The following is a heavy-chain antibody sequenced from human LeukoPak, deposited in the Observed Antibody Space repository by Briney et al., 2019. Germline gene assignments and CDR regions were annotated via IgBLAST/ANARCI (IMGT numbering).Heavy chain of an antibody. D-gene: IGHD7-27*01. CDR2: IYYSGRT. CDR1: GGPISGYC. V-gene: IGHV4-59*01. CDR3: ARDSAGDYWLDP. J-gene: IGHJ5*02. Sequence: SETLSLTCTVSGGPISGYCWNWIRQPPGKGLEWIGSIYYSGRTSFNGSLKTRITMSVDTSKNQFSLKLTSVTTADTAVYFCARDSAGDYWLDPWGQGTPVTVSS.